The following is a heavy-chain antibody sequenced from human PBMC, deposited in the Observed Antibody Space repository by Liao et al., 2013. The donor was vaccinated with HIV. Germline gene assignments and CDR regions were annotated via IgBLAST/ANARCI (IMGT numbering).Heavy chain of an antibody. CDR3: ARDTIRGVITKWYFDL. Sequence: QVQLQESGPGLVKPSQTLSLTCTVSGGSISSGDYYWSWIRQPPGKGLEWIGYIYYSGNTYYNPSLKSRVTISVDTSKNQFSLKVNSVTAADTAVYYCARDTIRGVITKWYFDLWGRGTLVTVSS. V-gene: IGHV4-30-4*08. D-gene: IGHD3-16*02. CDR2: IYYSGNT. J-gene: IGHJ2*01. CDR1: GGSISSGDYY.